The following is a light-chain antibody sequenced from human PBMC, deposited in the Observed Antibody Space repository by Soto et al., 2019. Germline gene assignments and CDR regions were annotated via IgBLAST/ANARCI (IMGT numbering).Light chain of an antibody. V-gene: IGKV3-15*01. J-gene: IGKJ5*01. Sequence: EIVMTQSPATLSVSPGERATLSCRASQSVSGRLAWYQHKPGQAPRLVMYDASTRATGFPARFSGSGSGTDFTLTISRLEPEDFAVYFCQQYSDLPMTFGQGTRLEI. CDR3: QQYSDLPMT. CDR2: DAS. CDR1: QSVSGR.